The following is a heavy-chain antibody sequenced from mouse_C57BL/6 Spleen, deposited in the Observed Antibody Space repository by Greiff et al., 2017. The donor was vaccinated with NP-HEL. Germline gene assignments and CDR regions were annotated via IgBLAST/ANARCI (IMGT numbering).Heavy chain of an antibody. CDR3: ARWDYGGGGKGAWFAY. V-gene: IGHV14-2*01. J-gene: IGHJ3*01. CDR1: GFNIKDYY. D-gene: IGHD1-1*02. Sequence: EVQLQQSGAELVKPGASVKLSCTASGFNIKDYYMHWVKQRTEQGLEWIGRIDPEDGETKYATKFQGKATITADTSSNTAYLQLSSLTSEDTAVDYCARWDYGGGGKGAWFAYWGQGTLVTVSA. CDR2: IDPEDGET.